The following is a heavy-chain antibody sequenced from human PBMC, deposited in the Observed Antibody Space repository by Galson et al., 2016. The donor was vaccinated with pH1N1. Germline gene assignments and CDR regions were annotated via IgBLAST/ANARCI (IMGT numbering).Heavy chain of an antibody. V-gene: IGHV7-4-1*04. Sequence: SVKVSCKASGYTFTSNAMNWVRQAPGQGLEWMGWINTNTGNPTYAQGFTGRFVFSLDTSVSMAYLQISSLQAEDTAAYYCARSYCSSTSCYGGSYYYYGMDVWGQGTTVTVSS. CDR2: INTNTGNP. CDR3: ARSYCSSTSCYGGSYYYYGMDV. CDR1: GYTFTSNA. J-gene: IGHJ6*02. D-gene: IGHD2-2*01.